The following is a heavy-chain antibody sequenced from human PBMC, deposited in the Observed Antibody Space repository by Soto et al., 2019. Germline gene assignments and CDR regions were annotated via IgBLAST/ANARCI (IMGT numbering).Heavy chain of an antibody. D-gene: IGHD2-15*01. Sequence: PGGSLRLSCAASGFTFSDAWMSWVRQAPGKGLDWVGRIKSKSDGGTTEYAAPVRGRFTISRDDSKNTSYLQMNSLKTEDTAVYYCTTDLWRIAVVVGSTGYFNPWGQGTPVTVS. V-gene: IGHV3-15*01. CDR1: GFTFSDAW. J-gene: IGHJ5*02. CDR2: IKSKSDGGTT. CDR3: TTDLWRIAVVVGSTGYFNP.